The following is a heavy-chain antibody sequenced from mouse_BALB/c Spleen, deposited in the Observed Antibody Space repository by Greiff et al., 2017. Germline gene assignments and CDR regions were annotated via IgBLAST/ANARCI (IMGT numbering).Heavy chain of an antibody. Sequence: VQLQESGAELVRPGTSVKVSCKASGYAFTNYLIEWVKQRPGQGLEWIGVINPGSGGTNYNEKFKGKATLTADKSSSTAYMQLSSLTSDDSAVYFCARGGLLRQHFDYWGQGTTLTVSS. CDR2: INPGSGGT. J-gene: IGHJ2*01. V-gene: IGHV1-54*01. CDR1: GYAFTNYL. CDR3: ARGGLLRQHFDY. D-gene: IGHD1-2*01.